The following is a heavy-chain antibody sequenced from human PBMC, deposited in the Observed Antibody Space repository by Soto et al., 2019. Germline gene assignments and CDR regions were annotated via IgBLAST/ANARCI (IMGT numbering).Heavy chain of an antibody. CDR3: AKSPNFYCSSPNCYKYYFDY. D-gene: IGHD2-2*02. CDR2: ISYDGSDK. CDR1: GFTFNTYG. Sequence: PGGSLRLSCAASGFTFNTYGMHWVRQAPGKGLEWVAVISYDGSDKFYADSVKGRFTISRDNSKNTLYLQMSSLRPEDTAIYYCAKSPNFYCSSPNCYKYYFDYWGQGTLVTVS. J-gene: IGHJ4*02. V-gene: IGHV3-30*18.